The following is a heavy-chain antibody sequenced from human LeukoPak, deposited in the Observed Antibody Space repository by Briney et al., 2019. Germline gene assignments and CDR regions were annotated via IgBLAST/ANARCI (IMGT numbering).Heavy chain of an antibody. D-gene: IGHD5-18*01. CDR1: GFAFNNYA. J-gene: IGHJ4*02. Sequence: PGGSLRLSCGASGFAFNNYAMHWVRQAPGKGLGWVAVISFDRNDKYYADSVKGRFTISRDNSKNTVYLQMNSLTAEDTALYYCASQSDSYGLPFDHWGQGTLVTVSS. CDR3: ASQSDSYGLPFDH. V-gene: IGHV3-30*04. CDR2: ISFDRNDK.